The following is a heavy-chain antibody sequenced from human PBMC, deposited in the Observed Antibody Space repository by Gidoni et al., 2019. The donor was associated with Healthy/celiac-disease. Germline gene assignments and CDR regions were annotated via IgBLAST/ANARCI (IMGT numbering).Heavy chain of an antibody. D-gene: IGHD3-3*01. V-gene: IGHV4-61*01. Sequence: QVQLQASGPGLVKPSETLSLTCTVSVGSVSSGISYWSWIRQPPGKGLEWIGYIYYSGSTNYNPSLKSRVTISVDTSKNQFSLKLSSVTAADTAVYYCARDKLSIEHSIFDPPTYYYGMDVWGQGTTVTVSS. J-gene: IGHJ6*02. CDR1: VGSVSSGISY. CDR2: IYYSGST. CDR3: ARDKLSIEHSIFDPPTYYYGMDV.